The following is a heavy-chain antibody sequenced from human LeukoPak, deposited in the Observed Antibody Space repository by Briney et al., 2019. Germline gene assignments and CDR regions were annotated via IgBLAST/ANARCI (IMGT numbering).Heavy chain of an antibody. V-gene: IGHV1-69*04. CDR1: GGTFSSYA. Sequence: SVKVSCKASGGTFSSYAISWVRQAPGQGLEWMGRITPILGIANYAQKFQGRVTITADKSTSTAYMELSSLRSEDTAVYYCARGYSDGTAAYCFVFWGQGTLVTVSS. D-gene: IGHD3-22*01. CDR2: ITPILGIA. CDR3: ARGYSDGTAAYCFVF. J-gene: IGHJ4*02.